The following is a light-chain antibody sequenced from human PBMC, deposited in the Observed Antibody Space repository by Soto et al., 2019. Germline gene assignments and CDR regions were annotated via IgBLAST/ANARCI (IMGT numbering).Light chain of an antibody. V-gene: IGKV3-20*01. CDR2: DAS. J-gene: IGKJ1*01. CDR1: QSVRSSY. CDR3: QQYGRSGT. Sequence: EIVLTQSPGTLSLSPGERATLSCRASQSVRSSYLAWYQQKPGQAPRLLIYDASSRATGIPDRFTGSGSGTDFTLTISRLEPEDFAVYYCQQYGRSGTFGQGTKVDIK.